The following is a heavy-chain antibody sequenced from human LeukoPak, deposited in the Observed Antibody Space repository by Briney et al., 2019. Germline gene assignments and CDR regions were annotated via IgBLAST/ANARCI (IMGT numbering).Heavy chain of an antibody. CDR1: GITLSNYG. V-gene: IGHV3-23*01. D-gene: IGHD3-22*01. J-gene: IGHJ4*02. Sequence: GGSLRLSSAVSGITLSNYGMSWVRQAPGKGLEWVAGISDSGGRTNYADSVKGRFTISRDNPKDTLYLQMNSLRAEDTAVYFCAKRRVVIRVILVGFHKEAYYFDSWGQGALVTVSS. CDR3: AKRRVVIRVILVGFHKEAYYFDS. CDR2: ISDSGGRT.